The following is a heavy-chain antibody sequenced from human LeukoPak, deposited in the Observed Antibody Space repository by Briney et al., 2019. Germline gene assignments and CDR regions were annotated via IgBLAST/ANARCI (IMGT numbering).Heavy chain of an antibody. D-gene: IGHD2-15*01. CDR3: ARSGVATCHY. CDR1: GFTFSNYA. V-gene: IGHV3-23*01. J-gene: IGHJ4*02. CDR2: INPNDDGRS. Sequence: GGSLRLSCQASGFTFSNYAMSWIREAPGKGLEWVSSINPNDDGRSFFANFVEGRSTISRDDSRSAVYLQMNNLRAEDTAVYYCARSGVATCHYWGQGILVTVSS.